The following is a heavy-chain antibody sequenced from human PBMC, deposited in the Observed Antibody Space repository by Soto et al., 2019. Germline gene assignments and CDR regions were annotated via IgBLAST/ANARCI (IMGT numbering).Heavy chain of an antibody. Sequence: QVQLQESGPGLVKPSQTLSLTCTVSGGSISSGGYYWSWIRQHPGKGLEWLGYIYHSGSTYYNPSHESRVTISGDRYKNQCSLNLNSGTAADTAVYYCARDEYDSSGYDGGFDYWGQGTLVTVSS. D-gene: IGHD3-22*01. CDR1: GGSISSGGYY. V-gene: IGHV4-31*03. CDR2: IYHSGST. J-gene: IGHJ4*02. CDR3: ARDEYDSSGYDGGFDY.